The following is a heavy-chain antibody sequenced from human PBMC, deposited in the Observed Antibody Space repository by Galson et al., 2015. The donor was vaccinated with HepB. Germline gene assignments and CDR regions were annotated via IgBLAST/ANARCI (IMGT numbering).Heavy chain of an antibody. Sequence: SVKVSCKASGGTFSSYAISWVRQAPGQGLEWMGRIIPILGIANYAQKFQGRVTITADKSTSTAYMELSSLRSEDTAVYYCASGYCSGGSCRGNWFDPWGQGTLVTVSS. V-gene: IGHV1-69*04. CDR3: ASGYCSGGSCRGNWFDP. CDR1: GGTFSSYA. J-gene: IGHJ5*02. D-gene: IGHD2-15*01. CDR2: IIPILGIA.